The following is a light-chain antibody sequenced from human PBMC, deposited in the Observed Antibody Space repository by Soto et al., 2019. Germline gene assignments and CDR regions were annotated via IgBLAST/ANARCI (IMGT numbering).Light chain of an antibody. Sequence: EIVLTQSPGTLSLSPGERDTLSCRASQSVSSSYLAWYQQKPGQAPRLLIYGASSRATGIPDRFSGSGSGTDFTLTISRLEPEDFAVYYCQQYGSSPQNFGQGTRLEIK. CDR2: GAS. J-gene: IGKJ5*01. V-gene: IGKV3-20*01. CDR1: QSVSSSY. CDR3: QQYGSSPQN.